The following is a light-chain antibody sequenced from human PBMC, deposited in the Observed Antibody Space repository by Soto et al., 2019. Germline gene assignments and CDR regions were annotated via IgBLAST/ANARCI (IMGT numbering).Light chain of an antibody. Sequence: QSVLTEPASVSGSPGQSITISCTGTSSDVGGYNYVSWYQQHPGEAPKLMIYAVTDRPSEVSIRFSGSNFGDTASLTIYWLQPEDEADYYCSSYTSSSTRFGTGPKVTVL. CDR2: AVT. V-gene: IGLV2-14*01. J-gene: IGLJ1*01. CDR3: SSYTSSSTR. CDR1: SSDVGGYNY.